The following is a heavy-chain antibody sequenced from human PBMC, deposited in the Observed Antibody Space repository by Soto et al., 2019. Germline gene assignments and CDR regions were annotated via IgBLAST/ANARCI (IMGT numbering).Heavy chain of an antibody. Sequence: QVQLQESGPGLVKPSETLSLTCTVSGGSISSYYWSWIRQPAGKGMKWIGRIYTSGSTNYNPSLKSRVTMSGDATKNQFSLKLSSVTAADTAVYYCARDRETMIVVAPGDAFDIWGQGTMVTVSS. CDR2: IYTSGST. D-gene: IGHD3-22*01. CDR1: GGSISSYY. J-gene: IGHJ3*02. CDR3: ARDRETMIVVAPGDAFDI. V-gene: IGHV4-4*07.